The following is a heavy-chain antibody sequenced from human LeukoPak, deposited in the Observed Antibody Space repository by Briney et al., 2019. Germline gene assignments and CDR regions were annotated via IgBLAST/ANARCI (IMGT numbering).Heavy chain of an antibody. J-gene: IGHJ6*03. CDR2: INWNGGST. V-gene: IGHV3-20*04. CDR1: GFTFDDYG. D-gene: IGHD2-15*01. CDR3: ARALTATLDHWTYYYHMDV. Sequence: GGSLRLSCAASGFTFDDYGMSWVRHAPGKGLEWVSGINWNGGSTGYADSVKGRFTISRDNAKNSLYLQMNSLRAEDTALYYCARALTATLDHWTYYYHMDVWGKGTTVTVSS.